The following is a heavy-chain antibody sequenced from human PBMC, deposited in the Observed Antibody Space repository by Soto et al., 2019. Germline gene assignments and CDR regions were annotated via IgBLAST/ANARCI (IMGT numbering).Heavy chain of an antibody. Sequence: VGSLRLSCAASGFTFSNYNMNWVRQAPGKGLEWVSSISSSSSTIYYADSVKGRFTISRDNAKNSLYLQMNSLRDEDTAVYYCASRYYYDSSGYYYPYYYWGQGTLVTVSS. J-gene: IGHJ4*02. CDR1: GFTFSNYN. V-gene: IGHV3-48*02. CDR3: ASRYYYDSSGYYYPYYY. CDR2: ISSSSSTI. D-gene: IGHD3-22*01.